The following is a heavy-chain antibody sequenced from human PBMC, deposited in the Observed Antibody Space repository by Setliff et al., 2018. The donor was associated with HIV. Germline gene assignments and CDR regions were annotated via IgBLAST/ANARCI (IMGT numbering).Heavy chain of an antibody. CDR3: ARPLYGGNSDIGGY. D-gene: IGHD4-17*01. J-gene: IGHJ4*02. V-gene: IGHV3-15*01. CDR2: IKSKTDGGTT. CDR1: GFTFNNAW. Sequence: GGSLRLSCAASGFTFNNAWMTWVRQAPGKGLEWVGHIKSKTDGGTTDYAAPVKGRFTISRDDSKTTLYLQMNSLKTEDTAIYYCARPLYGGNSDIGGYWGQGTLVTVSS.